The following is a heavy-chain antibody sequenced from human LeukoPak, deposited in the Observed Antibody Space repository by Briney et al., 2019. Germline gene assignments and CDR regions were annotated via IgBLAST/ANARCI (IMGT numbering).Heavy chain of an antibody. Sequence: ESGPTLVNPTQTLTLTCTFSGFSLTTRGMCVSWIRQPPGKALEWLARIDWDDDKFYSTSLKTRLTISKDTSKNQVALTMTNMDPVDTATYYCARTRFGDQGSRIDFWGQGTLVTVSS. CDR2: IDWDDDK. J-gene: IGHJ4*02. CDR1: GFSLTTRGMC. D-gene: IGHD3-10*01. CDR3: ARTRFGDQGSRIDF. V-gene: IGHV2-70*17.